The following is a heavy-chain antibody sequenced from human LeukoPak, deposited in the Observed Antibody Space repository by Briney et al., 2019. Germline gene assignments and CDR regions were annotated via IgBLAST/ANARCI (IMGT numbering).Heavy chain of an antibody. CDR2: INPNSGGT. Sequence: ASVKVSCKASGYTFTGYYMHWVRQAPGQGLEWMGWINPNSGGTNYAQKFQGRVTMTRHTSISTAYMELSRLRSDDTAVYYCARRGDGYKPFDYWGQGTLVTVSS. V-gene: IGHV1-2*02. CDR3: ARRGDGYKPFDY. J-gene: IGHJ4*02. D-gene: IGHD5-24*01. CDR1: GYTFTGYY.